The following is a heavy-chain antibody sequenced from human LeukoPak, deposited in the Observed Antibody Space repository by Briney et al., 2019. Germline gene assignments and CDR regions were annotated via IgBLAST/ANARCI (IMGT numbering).Heavy chain of an antibody. V-gene: IGHV3-21*01. CDR3: ARSCDGDCYSDY. Sequence: NPGGSLRLSWAASGXTFSNYSMNWVRQAPGKGLEWVSSIGSTSHFRYYADSLKGRVTISRDNAKNSLYLQMSSLRVEDTAVYYCARSCDGDCYSDYWGQGTLVTVSS. CDR1: GXTFSNYS. CDR2: IGSTSHFR. J-gene: IGHJ4*02. D-gene: IGHD2-21*02.